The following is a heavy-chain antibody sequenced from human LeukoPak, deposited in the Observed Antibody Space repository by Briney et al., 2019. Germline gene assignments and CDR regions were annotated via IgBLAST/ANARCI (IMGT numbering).Heavy chain of an antibody. V-gene: IGHV3-7*02. CDR2: INQDGSEE. D-gene: IGHD5-12*01. J-gene: IGHJ4*02. Sequence: GGSLRLAWAIAGFTFSNYWMSWVRQAPGKGLEWVANINQDGSEEYYVDSVRGRFTISRDNAKNSLYPQMNSLRAEDTAVYYCARPYDSNRDHSGYGYWGRGTLVTVSS. CDR3: ARPYDSNRDHSGYGY. CDR1: GFTFSNYW.